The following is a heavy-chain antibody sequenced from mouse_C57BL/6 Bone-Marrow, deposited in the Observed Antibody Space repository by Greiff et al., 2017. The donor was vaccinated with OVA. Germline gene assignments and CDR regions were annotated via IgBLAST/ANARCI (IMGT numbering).Heavy chain of an antibody. CDR2: ISSGGDYI. D-gene: IGHD2-1*01. V-gene: IGHV5-9-1*02. CDR3: TRLLDAMDY. CDR1: GGTGSSYA. J-gene: IGHJ4*01. Sequence: EVQVVESGEGLVKPGGSRKLSCAASGGTGSSYARAGVRQTPEKRLEWVAYISSGGDYIYYADTVKGRFTISRDNARNTLYLQMSSLKSEYTAMYYCTRLLDAMDYWGQGTSVTVSS.